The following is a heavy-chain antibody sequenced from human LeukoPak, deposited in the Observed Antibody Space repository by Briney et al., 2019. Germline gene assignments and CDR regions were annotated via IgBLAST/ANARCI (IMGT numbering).Heavy chain of an antibody. CDR3: ARARGRIFSENWFDP. CDR1: GYTFTSYY. D-gene: IGHD3-3*01. Sequence: GASVTISCKASGYTFTSYYMHWVRQAPGQGLEWMGIINPSGGSTSYAQKSQGRVTMTRDTSTSTVYMELSSLRSEDTAVYYCARARGRIFSENWFDPWGQGTLVTVSS. V-gene: IGHV1-46*01. J-gene: IGHJ5*02. CDR2: INPSGGST.